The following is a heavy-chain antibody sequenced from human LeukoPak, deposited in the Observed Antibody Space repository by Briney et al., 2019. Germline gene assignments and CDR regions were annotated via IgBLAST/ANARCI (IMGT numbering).Heavy chain of an antibody. Sequence: SEILSLTCTVSGGSISSYYWSWIRQPPGKGLEWIGYIYYSGSTNYNPSLKSRVTISVDTSKNQFSLKLSSVTAADTAVYYCARGSMVRGKYDYWGQGTLVTVSS. V-gene: IGHV4-59*01. D-gene: IGHD3-10*01. CDR2: IYYSGST. J-gene: IGHJ4*02. CDR1: GGSISSYY. CDR3: ARGSMVRGKYDY.